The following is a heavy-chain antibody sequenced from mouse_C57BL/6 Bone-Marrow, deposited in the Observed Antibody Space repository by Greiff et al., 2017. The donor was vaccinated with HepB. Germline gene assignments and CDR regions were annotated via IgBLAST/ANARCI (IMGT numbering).Heavy chain of an antibody. CDR2: IHPNSGST. CDR3: ARGTTVPFFDY. J-gene: IGHJ2*01. D-gene: IGHD1-1*01. CDR1: GYTFTSYW. V-gene: IGHV1-64*01. Sequence: QVQLQQPGAELVKPGASVQLSCKASGYTFTSYWLHWVQQRPGQGLEWIGMIHPNSGSTNYNEKFKSKATLTVDKSSSTAYMPLSSLTSEDSAVYYCARGTTVPFFDYWGQGTTLTVSS.